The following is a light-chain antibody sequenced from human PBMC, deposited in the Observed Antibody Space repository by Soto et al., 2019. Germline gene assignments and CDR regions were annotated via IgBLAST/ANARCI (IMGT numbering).Light chain of an antibody. J-gene: IGKJ1*01. CDR2: DAS. CDR1: QSVSSD. CDR3: QQRSNWPPIT. V-gene: IGKV3-11*01. Sequence: IWLTQSPATLSLSPGERATLSCSASQSVSSDLAWYQQKPGQAPRLLIYDASNRATGIPARFSGSGSGTDFTLTISSLEPEDFAVYYCQQRSNWPPITFGQGTKVDIK.